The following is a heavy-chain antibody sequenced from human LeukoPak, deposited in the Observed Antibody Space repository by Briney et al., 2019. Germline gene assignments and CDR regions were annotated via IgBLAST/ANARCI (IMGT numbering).Heavy chain of an antibody. D-gene: IGHD1-1*01. V-gene: IGHV3-7*01. Sequence: GGSLRLSCSASGFTFSSFWMGWVRQAPGKGLEWVASIRWDDERHHVDSVTGRFSVSRDNARNSLYLQMNSLRAEDTAVYFCSRITTNGYFEYWGQGALVTVSS. CDR2: IRWDDER. J-gene: IGHJ4*02. CDR3: SRITTNGYFEY. CDR1: GFTFSSFW.